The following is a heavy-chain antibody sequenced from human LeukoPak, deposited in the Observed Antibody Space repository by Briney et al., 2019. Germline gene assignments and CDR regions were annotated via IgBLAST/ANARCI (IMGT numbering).Heavy chain of an antibody. CDR3: ARGRRRYYGSGTSDY. D-gene: IGHD3-10*01. V-gene: IGHV4-34*01. CDR2: INHTGST. CDR1: GGSFNTYY. J-gene: IGHJ4*02. Sequence: SETLPLTCAVFGGSFNTYYWSWIRQPPGKGLEWIGEINHTGSTDYNPSLKSRVTISVDTSKSQFSLKLSSVTAADTAIYYCARGRRRYYGSGTSDYWGQGTLVTVSS.